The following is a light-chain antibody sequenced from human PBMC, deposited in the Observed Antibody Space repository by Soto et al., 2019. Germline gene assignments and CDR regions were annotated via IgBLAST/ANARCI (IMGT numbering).Light chain of an antibody. CDR2: GAS. CDR1: QSVTYDQ. V-gene: IGKV3-20*01. J-gene: IGKJ1*01. CDR3: QQSGDLPPT. Sequence: EIVLTQSPDTLSLSTGERATLSCRASQSVTYDQLACYRQKPGQAPRLLIYGASSRAAGIPDRFSGSGSGTDFTLTISRLEQEDFVVYHCQQSGDLPPTLGQGTKVDIK.